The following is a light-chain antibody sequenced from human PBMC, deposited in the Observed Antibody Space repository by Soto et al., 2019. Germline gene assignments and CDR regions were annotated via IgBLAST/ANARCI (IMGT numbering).Light chain of an antibody. Sequence: QSALTQPASVSESPGQSITISCTGTSSDVGGYNYVSWYQQHPGKAPKLMIYEVSNRPSGVSNRFSGSKSGNTASLSISGLQAEDEADYYCTSYTSSSTSLVFGGGTKLTVL. J-gene: IGLJ2*01. CDR1: SSDVGGYNY. V-gene: IGLV2-14*01. CDR2: EVS. CDR3: TSYTSSSTSLV.